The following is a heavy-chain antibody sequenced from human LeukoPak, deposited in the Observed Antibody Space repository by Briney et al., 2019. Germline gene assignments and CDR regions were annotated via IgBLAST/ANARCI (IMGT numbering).Heavy chain of an antibody. CDR1: GFTFSNYA. V-gene: IGHV3-23*01. CDR2: ISGGGGST. Sequence: GGSLRLSCAASGFTFSNYAMSWVRQAPGKGLEWVSGISGGGGSTYYADSVKGRFTISRDNSKSTLYLQMDSLRAEDTAVYYCAKCGNSGCHLIDYWGQGTLVTVSS. J-gene: IGHJ4*02. CDR3: AKCGNSGCHLIDY. D-gene: IGHD5-12*01.